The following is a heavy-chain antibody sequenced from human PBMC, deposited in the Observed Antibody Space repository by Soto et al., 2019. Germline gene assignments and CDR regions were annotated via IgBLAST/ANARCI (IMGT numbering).Heavy chain of an antibody. CDR2: IYHSGST. CDR1: GGSISSGGYS. V-gene: IGHV4-30-2*01. CDR3: ARGGGCSGGSCYSVDWFDP. J-gene: IGHJ5*02. Sequence: SETLSLTCAVSGGSISSGGYSWSGIRQPPGKGLEWIGYIYHSGSTYYNPSLKSRVTISVDRSKNQFSLKLSSVTAADTAVYYCARGGGCSGGSCYSVDWFDPWGQGTLVTVSS. D-gene: IGHD2-15*01.